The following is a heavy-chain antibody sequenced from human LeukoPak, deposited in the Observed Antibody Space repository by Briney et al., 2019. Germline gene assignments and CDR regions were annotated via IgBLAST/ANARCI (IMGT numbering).Heavy chain of an antibody. CDR1: GGTFSNYA. V-gene: IGHV1-69*06. CDR3: AREDYYDSGSNDY. CDR2: IIPIFGTA. Sequence: ASVKVSCKASGGTFSNYAISWVRQAPGQGLEWMGGIIPIFGTANYAQKFRGRVTITADKSTRTAYMELSSLRSEDTAVYYCAREDYYDSGSNDYWGQGTLVTVSS. J-gene: IGHJ4*02. D-gene: IGHD3-22*01.